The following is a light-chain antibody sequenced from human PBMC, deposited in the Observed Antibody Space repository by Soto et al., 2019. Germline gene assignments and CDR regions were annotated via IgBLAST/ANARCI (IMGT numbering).Light chain of an antibody. Sequence: DIHMTQSPSSLSASVGYRFSITCRASQNINIYLNWYQQRPGKAPDLLITTAPTFQSGVPSRLSGSGSGTDFTLTISSLQPEDFATYYCQQSYSTPTFGQGTRLEIK. V-gene: IGKV1-39*01. J-gene: IGKJ5*01. CDR3: QQSYSTPT. CDR1: QNINIY. CDR2: TAP.